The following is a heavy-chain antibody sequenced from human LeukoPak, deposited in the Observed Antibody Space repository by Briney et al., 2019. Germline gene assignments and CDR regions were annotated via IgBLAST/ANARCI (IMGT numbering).Heavy chain of an antibody. CDR1: GGTFSSYA. Sequence: GASVKVSCKASGGTFSSYAIGWVRQAPGQGLEWMGRIIPILGIANYAQKFQGRVTITADKSTSTAYMELSSLRSEDTAVYYCARKGRPTDAFDIWGQGTMVTVSS. V-gene: IGHV1-69*04. CDR3: ARKGRPTDAFDI. J-gene: IGHJ3*02. CDR2: IIPILGIA.